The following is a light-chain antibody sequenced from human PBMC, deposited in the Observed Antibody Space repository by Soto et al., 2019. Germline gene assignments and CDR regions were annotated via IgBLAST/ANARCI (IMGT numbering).Light chain of an antibody. CDR2: GAS. Sequence: EXVMMQTPATLAVSPGERATLSCRASRSVSSNLAWYQQKPGQAPRLLIYGASTRATGIPARFSGSGSGTEFTLTVSSLQSEDFAVYFCQQSSNWPLTFGGGTKVDIK. CDR3: QQSSNWPLT. CDR1: RSVSSN. J-gene: IGKJ4*01. V-gene: IGKV3-15*01.